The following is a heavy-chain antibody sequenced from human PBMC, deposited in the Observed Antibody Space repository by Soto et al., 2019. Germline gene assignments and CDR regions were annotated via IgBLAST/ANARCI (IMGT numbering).Heavy chain of an antibody. Sequence: ASVKVSCKASGYTFTSYAMHWVRQAPGQRLEWMGWINAGNGNTKYSQKFQGRVTITRDTSASTAYMELSSLRSEDTAVYYCARDNCGGGDCYDAFDFWGQGTMVTVSS. CDR1: GYTFTSYA. D-gene: IGHD2-21*02. CDR2: INAGNGNT. J-gene: IGHJ3*01. V-gene: IGHV1-3*01. CDR3: ARDNCGGGDCYDAFDF.